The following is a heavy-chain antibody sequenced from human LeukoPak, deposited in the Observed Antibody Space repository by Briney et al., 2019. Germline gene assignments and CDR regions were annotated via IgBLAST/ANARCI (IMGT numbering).Heavy chain of an antibody. CDR2: INHSGST. CDR3: ASNALEGFIAVHGVGI. D-gene: IGHD6-6*01. J-gene: IGHJ6*02. CDR1: GGSFSGYY. V-gene: IGHV4-34*01. Sequence: SETLSLTCAVYGGSFSGYYWSWIRQPPGKGLEWIGEINHSGSTNYNPSLKSRVTISVDNSNNQFSLKVNSVTAADTAVYFCASNALEGFIAVHGVGIWGQGTTVTVSS.